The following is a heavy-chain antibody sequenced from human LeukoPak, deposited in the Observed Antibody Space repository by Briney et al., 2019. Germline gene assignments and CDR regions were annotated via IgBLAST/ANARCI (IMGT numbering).Heavy chain of an antibody. Sequence: GGSLRHSRAPSGFTFTRAGTHRVRQAPGKGLEWVAVIWYDGSNKYYADSVKGRFTISRDNSKNTLYLQMNSLRAADTAVYYCARDGSSVGYRVDYGGQGSLVTVSS. V-gene: IGHV3-33*01. J-gene: IGHJ4*02. CDR2: IWYDGSNK. CDR3: ARDGSSVGYRVDY. D-gene: IGHD6-19*01. CDR1: GFTFTRAG.